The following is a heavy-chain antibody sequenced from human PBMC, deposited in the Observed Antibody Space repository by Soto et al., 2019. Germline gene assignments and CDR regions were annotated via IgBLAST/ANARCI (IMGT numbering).Heavy chain of an antibody. V-gene: IGHV3-23*01. Sequence: EVHLLESGGGLVQPGGSLRLSCAVSGFTINSHAMGWVRQAPGKGLEWVSAIGPRGRDTYFADSVKGRFTISRDNSKNTVSLQMNSLRAEDTAVYYCAILGGTYYAFDFWGQGTLVTVSS. D-gene: IGHD1-26*01. CDR2: IGPRGRDT. J-gene: IGHJ3*01. CDR1: GFTINSHA. CDR3: AILGGTYYAFDF.